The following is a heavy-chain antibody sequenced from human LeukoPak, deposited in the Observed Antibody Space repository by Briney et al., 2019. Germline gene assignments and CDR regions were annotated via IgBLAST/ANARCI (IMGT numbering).Heavy chain of an antibody. V-gene: IGHV1-46*01. Sequence: ASVKVSCKASGYSFTSYYMHWVRQAPGQGLEWMGIINPSGGSTTYAQKFQGRVTMTRDTSTSTVYMELSSLKSEDTAVYYCARDSGGSHDYWGQGTLVTVSS. CDR3: ARDSGGSHDY. CDR2: INPSGGST. J-gene: IGHJ4*02. CDR1: GYSFTSYY. D-gene: IGHD2-15*01.